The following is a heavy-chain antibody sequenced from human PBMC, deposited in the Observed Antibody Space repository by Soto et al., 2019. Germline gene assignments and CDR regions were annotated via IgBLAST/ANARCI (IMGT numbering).Heavy chain of an antibody. CDR1: AGTFRSYA. D-gene: IGHD5-18*01. CDR3: ARTVYSSGLYHYGMDA. CDR2: IIPMFGTA. J-gene: IGHJ6*02. Sequence: QVQLVQSGAEVKKPGSSVKVSCKASAGTFRSYAISWVRQAPGQGLEWMGGIIPMFGTANYAQKFQGRVKITADESTSTAYMELSSLGSEDTAVYYCARTVYSSGLYHYGMDAWGQGTTVTVSS. V-gene: IGHV1-69*12.